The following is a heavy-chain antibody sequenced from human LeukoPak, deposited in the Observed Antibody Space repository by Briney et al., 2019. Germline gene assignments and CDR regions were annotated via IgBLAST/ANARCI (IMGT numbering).Heavy chain of an antibody. CDR1: GGSISRTNW. D-gene: IGHD1-26*01. J-gene: IGHJ4*02. Sequence: SETLSLTCDVSGGSISRTNWWSWVRQSPGQGLEWIGEISLSGRTNYNPSLQSRVTMSLDESKNQLSLDLASVTAADTAVYYCSRESGAFSPCGYWGQGTLVNVHS. V-gene: IGHV4-4*02. CDR2: ISLSGRT. CDR3: SRESGAFSPCGY.